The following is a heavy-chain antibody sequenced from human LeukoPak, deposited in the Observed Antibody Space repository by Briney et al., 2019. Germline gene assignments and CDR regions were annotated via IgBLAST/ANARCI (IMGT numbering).Heavy chain of an antibody. V-gene: IGHV1-18*04. CDR1: GYTFTSYG. J-gene: IGHJ4*02. Sequence: GASVKVSCKASGYTFTSYGISWVRQAPGQGLEWMGWISAYNGNTNYAQKLQGRVTMTTDTSTSTVYMELRSLRSDDTAVYYCARAPSSGWSLYYFDYWGQGTLVTVSS. CDR2: ISAYNGNT. D-gene: IGHD6-19*01. CDR3: ARAPSSGWSLYYFDY.